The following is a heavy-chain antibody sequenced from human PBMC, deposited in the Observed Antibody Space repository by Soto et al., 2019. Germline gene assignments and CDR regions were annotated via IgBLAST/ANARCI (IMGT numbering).Heavy chain of an antibody. CDR2: ISGSGGST. CDR1: GFTFSSYA. J-gene: IGHJ3*02. D-gene: IGHD3-10*01. Sequence: GGSLRLSCAASGFTFSSYAMSWVRQAPGKGLEWVSAISGSGGSTYYADSVKGRFTISRDNSKNTLYLQMNSLRAEDTAVYYCAKDVGVLLWFGEISNDAFDIWGQRTMVTVSS. CDR3: AKDVGVLLWFGEISNDAFDI. V-gene: IGHV3-23*01.